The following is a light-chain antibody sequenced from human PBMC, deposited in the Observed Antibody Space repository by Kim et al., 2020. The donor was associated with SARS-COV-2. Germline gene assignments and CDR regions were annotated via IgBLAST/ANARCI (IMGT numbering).Light chain of an antibody. CDR1: TTDIGRFNY. J-gene: IGLJ3*02. V-gene: IGLV2-8*01. CDR3: NSYLGSDKVV. Sequence: QSALTQPPSASGSPGQSVTISCTGTTTDIGRFNYVSWYQQHPGKAPKLMIFEVAKRPSGVTDRFSGSKSGNTASLTVSGLQAEDEADYYCNSYLGSDKVVFGGGTQLTVL. CDR2: EVA.